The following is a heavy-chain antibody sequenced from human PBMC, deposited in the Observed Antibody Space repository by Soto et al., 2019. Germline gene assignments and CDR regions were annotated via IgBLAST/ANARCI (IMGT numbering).Heavy chain of an antibody. Sequence: SETLSLTCAVYGGSFSGYYWSWIRQPPGKGLEWIGEINHSGSTNYNPSLKSRVTISVDTSKNQFSLKLSSVTAADTAVYYCARGPPEGYCSGGSCYGYYYYYGMDVWGQGTTVTVSS. J-gene: IGHJ6*02. CDR1: GGSFSGYY. CDR2: INHSGST. CDR3: ARGPPEGYCSGGSCYGYYYYYGMDV. V-gene: IGHV4-34*01. D-gene: IGHD2-15*01.